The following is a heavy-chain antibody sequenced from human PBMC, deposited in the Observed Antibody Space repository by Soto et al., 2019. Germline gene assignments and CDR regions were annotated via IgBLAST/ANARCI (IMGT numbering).Heavy chain of an antibody. Sequence: QVQLVQSGAEVKKPGASVKVSCKVSGYTLTELSMHWVRQAPGKGLEWMGGFDPEDGETIYAQKLQGRVTMTKDTSTDTAYMELSSLRSEDTAVYYCATNPKELEISLYYYYMDVWGKGTTVTVSS. CDR3: ATNPKELEISLYYYYMDV. CDR1: GYTLTELS. D-gene: IGHD1-1*01. CDR2: FDPEDGET. J-gene: IGHJ6*03. V-gene: IGHV1-24*01.